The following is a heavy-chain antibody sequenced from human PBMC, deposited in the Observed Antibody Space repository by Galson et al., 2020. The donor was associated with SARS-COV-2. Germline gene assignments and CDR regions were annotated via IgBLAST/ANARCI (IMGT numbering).Heavy chain of an antibody. CDR3: ARDRSGWSLDY. D-gene: IGHD6-19*01. CDR1: GFTFSSYG. V-gene: IGHV3-30*03. Sequence: GESLKISCAASGFTFSSYGMHWVRQAPGKGLEWVAVISYDGSNKYYADSVKGRFTISRDNSKNTLYLQMNSLRAEDTAVYYCARDRSGWSLDYWGQGTLVTVSS. CDR2: ISYDGSNK. J-gene: IGHJ4*02.